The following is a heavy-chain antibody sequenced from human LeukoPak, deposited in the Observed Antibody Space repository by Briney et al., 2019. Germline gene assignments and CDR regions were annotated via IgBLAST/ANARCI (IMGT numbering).Heavy chain of an antibody. D-gene: IGHD3-3*01. CDR1: GGSISSSSYY. J-gene: IGHJ6*03. Sequence: PSETLSLTCTVSGGSISSSSYYWGWIRQPPGKGLEWIGSIYYSGSTYYNPSLKSRVTISVDTSKNQFSLKLSSVTAADTAVYYCARGAPYYEFFPPYYMDVWGKGTTVTVSS. CDR2: IYYSGST. V-gene: IGHV4-39*07. CDR3: ARGAPYYEFFPPYYMDV.